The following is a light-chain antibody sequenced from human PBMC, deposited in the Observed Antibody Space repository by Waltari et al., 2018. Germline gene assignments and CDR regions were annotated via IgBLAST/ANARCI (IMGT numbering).Light chain of an antibody. CDR1: QSVSSN. V-gene: IGKV3-15*01. Sequence: EIVMTQSPATLSVSPGERATLSCRASQSVSSNFAWYQQKHGQAPRLLIHGASTRATGIPARFSGSGSGTEFTLTISSLQSEDFAVYYCQHYNNWPRYTFGQGTKLEIK. CDR2: GAS. CDR3: QHYNNWPRYT. J-gene: IGKJ2*01.